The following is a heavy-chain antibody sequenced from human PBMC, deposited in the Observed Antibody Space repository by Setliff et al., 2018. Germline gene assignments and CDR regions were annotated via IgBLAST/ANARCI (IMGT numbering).Heavy chain of an antibody. CDR3: ARAPRWLPVPFDP. V-gene: IGHV1-8*02. D-gene: IGHD5-12*01. J-gene: IGHJ5*02. CDR2: MNPNSGNT. CDR1: GYIFTGYY. Sequence: GASVKVSCKASGYIFTGYYMHWVRQATGQGLEWMGWMNPNSGNTGYAQKFQGRVTMTRNTSISTAYMELSSLRSEDTAVYYCARAPRWLPVPFDPWGQGTLVTVSS.